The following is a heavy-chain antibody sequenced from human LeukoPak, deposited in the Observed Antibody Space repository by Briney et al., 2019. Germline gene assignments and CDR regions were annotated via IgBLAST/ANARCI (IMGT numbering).Heavy chain of an antibody. Sequence: ASLSVSSKASGYTSIDYGISCVRQAPGQRVWCIVWISASNGNTNYAHNLQGRVTITTDTSTSTAYRDLRGLTLDETAVYSCPRRGRYYDTNWFDPWGQGTLVTVSS. CDR3: PRRGRYYDTNWFDP. D-gene: IGHD3-22*01. CDR2: ISASNGNT. J-gene: IGHJ5*02. CDR1: GYTSIDYG. V-gene: IGHV1-18*01.